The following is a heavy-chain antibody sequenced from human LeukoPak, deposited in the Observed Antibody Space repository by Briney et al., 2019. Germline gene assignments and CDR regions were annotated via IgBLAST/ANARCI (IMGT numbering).Heavy chain of an antibody. J-gene: IGHJ4*02. CDR3: PNDGRNYFDY. Sequence: GGSLRLSCAASGFPFSSYAMSWVRQAPGKGLEWVSAISGSGGSTYYADSVKGRFTISRDNSKNSLYLQMNSLRPEDTALYYCPNDGRNYFDYWGQGTLVTVSS. V-gene: IGHV3-23*01. CDR1: GFPFSSYA. CDR2: ISGSGGST. D-gene: IGHD1-26*01.